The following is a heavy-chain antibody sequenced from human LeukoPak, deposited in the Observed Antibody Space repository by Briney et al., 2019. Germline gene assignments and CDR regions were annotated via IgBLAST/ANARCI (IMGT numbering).Heavy chain of an antibody. CDR1: GGSFSGYY. V-gene: IGHV4-34*01. CDR2: INHSGST. J-gene: IGHJ6*03. CDR3: AGGRVSSSWYSYYYYYYYMDV. Sequence: SETLSLTCAVYGGSFSGYYWSWIRQPPGKGLEWIGEINHSGSTNYNPSLKSRVTISVDTSKNQFSLKLSSVTAADTAVYYCAGGRVSSSWYSYYYYYYYMDVWGKGTTVTVSS. D-gene: IGHD6-13*01.